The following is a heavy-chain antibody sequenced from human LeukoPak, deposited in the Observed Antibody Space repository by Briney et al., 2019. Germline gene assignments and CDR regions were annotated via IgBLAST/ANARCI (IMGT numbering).Heavy chain of an antibody. D-gene: IGHD1-26*01. CDR2: ISSSTSYI. CDR1: GFTFSSYS. Sequence: GGSLRLSCAASGFTFSSYSMNWIRQAPGKGLEWVSSISSSTSYIYYADSVKGRFTISKDNAKNSLYLQMNSLRAEDTAVYYCARRSSGSPPYYFDYWGQGTLVTVSS. J-gene: IGHJ4*02. CDR3: ARRSSGSPPYYFDY. V-gene: IGHV3-21*01.